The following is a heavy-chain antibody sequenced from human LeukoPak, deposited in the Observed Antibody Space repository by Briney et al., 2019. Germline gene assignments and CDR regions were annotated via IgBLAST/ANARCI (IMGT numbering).Heavy chain of an antibody. D-gene: IGHD3-10*01. CDR2: ISGSGGST. V-gene: IGHV3-23*01. Sequence: GGSLRLSCAASGFTFSSYGMSWVRQAPGKGLEWVSAISGSGGSTYYADSVKGRFTISRDNAKNTLYLQMNSLRAEDTAVYYCARSITMVRGVGLDNWFDPWGQGTLVTVSS. CDR1: GFTFSSYG. J-gene: IGHJ5*02. CDR3: ARSITMVRGVGLDNWFDP.